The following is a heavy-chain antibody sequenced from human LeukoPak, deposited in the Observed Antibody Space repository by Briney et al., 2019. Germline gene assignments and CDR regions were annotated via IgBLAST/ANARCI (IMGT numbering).Heavy chain of an antibody. J-gene: IGHJ6*02. Sequence: SVKVSCKASGYTFTGYYMHWVRQAPGQGLEWMGGIIPMLGIVNYAQKLQGRVTITADKSTSIAYMELSSLRSEDTAVYYCARLVFRDRGYDYKDYYGMDVWGQGTTVTVSS. V-gene: IGHV1-69*10. CDR2: IIPMLGIV. D-gene: IGHD5-12*01. CDR1: GYTFTGYY. CDR3: ARLVFRDRGYDYKDYYGMDV.